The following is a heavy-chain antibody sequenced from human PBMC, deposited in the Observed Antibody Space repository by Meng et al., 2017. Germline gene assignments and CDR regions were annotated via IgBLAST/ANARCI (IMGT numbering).Heavy chain of an antibody. V-gene: IGHV4-34*01. CDR1: GGSFSGYY. J-gene: IGHJ5*02. CDR3: ARGYCSGGSCYSNWFDP. D-gene: IGHD2-15*01. CDR2: INHSGST. Sequence: QRQHKQWGAGLWKPSETLSLTCAVYGGSFSGYYWSWIRQPPGKGLEWIGEINHSGSTNYNPSLKSRVTISVDTSKNQFSLKLSSVTAADTAVYYCARGYCSGGSCYSNWFDPWGQGTLVTVSS.